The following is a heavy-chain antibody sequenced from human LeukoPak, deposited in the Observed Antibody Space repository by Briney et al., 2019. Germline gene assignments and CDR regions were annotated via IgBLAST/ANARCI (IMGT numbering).Heavy chain of an antibody. CDR1: GFTFADHV. V-gene: IGHV3-43*02. J-gene: IGHJ4*02. CDR2: ISEDDDT. CDR3: VKEASDPYFFDF. Sequence: GGSLRLSCVASGFTFADHVFHWIRQVPGKGLEWLAFISEDDDTYYADSVQGSFTISRDNSKNSLYFELQSLTTDDAALYYCVKEASDPYFFDFWGQGTLVTVSS.